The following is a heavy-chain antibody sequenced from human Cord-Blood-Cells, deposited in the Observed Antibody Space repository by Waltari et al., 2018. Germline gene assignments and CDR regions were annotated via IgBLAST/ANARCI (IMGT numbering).Heavy chain of an antibody. CDR3: ASPVGATSYYYGMDV. V-gene: IGHV4-34*01. CDR1: GGSFSGYY. Sequence: QVQLQQWGAGLLKPSETLSLTCSVYGGSFSGYYWSWIRQPPGKGLEGIGEINHSGSTNYNPSLKSRVTISVDTSKNQFSLKLSSVTAADTVVYYCASPVGATSYYYGMDVWGQGTTVTVSS. D-gene: IGHD1-26*01. J-gene: IGHJ6*02. CDR2: INHSGST.